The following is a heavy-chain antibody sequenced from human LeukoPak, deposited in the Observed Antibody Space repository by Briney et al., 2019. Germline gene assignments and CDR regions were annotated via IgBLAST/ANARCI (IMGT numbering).Heavy chain of an antibody. CDR2: INPSGGST. D-gene: IGHD5-18*01. J-gene: IGHJ4*02. V-gene: IGHV1-46*01. Sequence: ASVKVSCKASGYTFTSYYMHWVRQAPGQGLEWMGIINPSGGSTGYAQKFQGRVTMTRDTSTSTVYMELSSLRSEDTAVYYCARVDTAMADSYWGQGTLVTVSS. CDR3: ARVDTAMADSY. CDR1: GYTFTSYY.